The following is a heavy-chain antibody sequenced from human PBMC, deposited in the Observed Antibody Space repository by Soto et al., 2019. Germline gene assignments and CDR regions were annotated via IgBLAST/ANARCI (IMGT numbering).Heavy chain of an antibody. D-gene: IGHD3-16*01. CDR3: ARSLFGAFDI. J-gene: IGHJ3*02. Sequence: SETLSLTCTVSGGSINSGGYYWSCIRQHPGKGLEWIGYIYNSGTTYYNPSLKSRVTISVDTSKNQFSLKLSSVTAADTAVYYCARSLFGAFDIWGQGTMVTVSS. CDR2: IYNSGTT. V-gene: IGHV4-31*03. CDR1: GGSINSGGYY.